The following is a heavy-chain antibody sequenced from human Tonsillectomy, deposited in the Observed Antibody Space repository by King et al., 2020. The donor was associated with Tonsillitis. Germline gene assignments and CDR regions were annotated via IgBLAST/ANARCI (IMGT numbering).Heavy chain of an antibody. CDR1: GFTFSSSA. J-gene: IGHJ4*02. Sequence: VQLVESGGGLVQPGGSLRLSCAASGFTFSSSAMAWVRQAPGKGLEWVSGISGSGGSTYYADSVKGRFTISRDNSKNTLYLQMNILGAEDTALYYCAKAVTTTMVYYFDSWGQGTLVTVSS. CDR2: ISGSGGST. V-gene: IGHV3-23*04. D-gene: IGHD5-18*01. CDR3: AKAVTTTMVYYFDS.